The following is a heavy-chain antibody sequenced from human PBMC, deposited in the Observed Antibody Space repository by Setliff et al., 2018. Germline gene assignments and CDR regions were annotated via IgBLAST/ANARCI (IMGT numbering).Heavy chain of an antibody. J-gene: IGHJ6*03. Sequence: GESLNTSCKGSGYSFTSYWIGWVRQMPGKGLEWMGIIYPGDSDTRYSPSFQGQVTISADKSISTAYLQWSSLKASDTAMYYWARQARGYYYDSSGYYRASPGYYYMDVWGKGTTVTVSS. V-gene: IGHV5-51*01. CDR2: IYPGDSDT. CDR1: GYSFTSYW. CDR3: ARQARGYYYDSSGYYRASPGYYYMDV. D-gene: IGHD3-22*01.